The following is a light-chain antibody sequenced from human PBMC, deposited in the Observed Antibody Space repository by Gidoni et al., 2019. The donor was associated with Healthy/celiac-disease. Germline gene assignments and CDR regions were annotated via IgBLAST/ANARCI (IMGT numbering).Light chain of an antibody. CDR1: QSISSY. J-gene: IGKJ2*01. CDR2: AAS. CDR3: QQSYSTPPYT. V-gene: IGKV1-39*01. Sequence: DIQMTQSPSSLSESLGDRVTITCRASQSISSYLHWYQQKPGKAPKLLIYAASSLQSGVPSRFSGSGSGTDFTLTISSLQPEDFATYYCQQSYSTPPYTFGQGTKLEIK.